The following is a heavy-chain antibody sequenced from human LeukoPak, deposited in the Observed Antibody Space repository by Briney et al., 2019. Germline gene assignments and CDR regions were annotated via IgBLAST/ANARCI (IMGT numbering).Heavy chain of an antibody. CDR3: ASEYYYDSSGYSYRPAYYAFDI. Sequence: SVKASCKASGGTFSSYAISWVRQAPGQGLEWMGGIIPIFGTANYAQKFQGRVTITTDESTSTAYMELSSLRSEDTAVYYCASEYYYDSSGYSYRPAYYAFDIWGQGTMVTVSS. CDR2: IIPIFGTA. D-gene: IGHD3-22*01. J-gene: IGHJ3*02. V-gene: IGHV1-69*05. CDR1: GGTFSSYA.